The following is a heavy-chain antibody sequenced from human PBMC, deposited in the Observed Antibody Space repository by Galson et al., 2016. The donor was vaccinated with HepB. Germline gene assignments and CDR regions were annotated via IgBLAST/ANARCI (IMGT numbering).Heavy chain of an antibody. Sequence: SVKVSCKASGDIFSNYALSWVRQAPGQGLEWVGRVSPLLGSANYAQRFQGRVTITADESTSTAYMELNSLTYDDSAVYYCAREGGTTAMYHFDSWGQETPVTVSS. V-gene: IGHV1-69*11. D-gene: IGHD5-18*01. CDR3: AREGGTTAMYHFDS. J-gene: IGHJ4*02. CDR1: GDIFSNYA. CDR2: VSPLLGSA.